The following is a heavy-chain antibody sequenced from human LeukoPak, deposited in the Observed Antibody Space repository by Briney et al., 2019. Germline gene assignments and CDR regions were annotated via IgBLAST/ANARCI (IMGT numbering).Heavy chain of an antibody. V-gene: IGHV3-48*03. J-gene: IGHJ5*02. CDR3: ARGISLVRKTWFDP. Sequence: PGGSLRLSCAASGFTFSSYEMNWVRQAPGEGLKWVAHISSGNSIDYAESVEGRFTISRDNAKNLVYLQMNSLRAEDTAVYYCARGISLVRKTWFDPWGQGTLVTVSS. CDR2: ISSGNSI. CDR1: GFTFSSYE. D-gene: IGHD3-10*01.